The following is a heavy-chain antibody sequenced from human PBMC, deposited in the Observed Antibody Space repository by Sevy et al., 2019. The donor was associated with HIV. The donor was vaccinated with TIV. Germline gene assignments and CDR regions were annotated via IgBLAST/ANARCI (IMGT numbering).Heavy chain of an antibody. D-gene: IGHD2-15*01. CDR2: IYYSGST. Sequence: SETLSLTCTVSGGSVSSGSYYWSWIRQPPGKGLEWIGYIYYSGSTNYHPPLKSRVTISVDTSKNQFSLKLSTVTAADTAVYYCARGGVGCSSGSCYPTNYYYYYGMDVWGQGTTVTVSS. CDR3: ARGGVGCSSGSCYPTNYYYYYGMDV. CDR1: GGSVSSGSYY. V-gene: IGHV4-61*01. J-gene: IGHJ6*02.